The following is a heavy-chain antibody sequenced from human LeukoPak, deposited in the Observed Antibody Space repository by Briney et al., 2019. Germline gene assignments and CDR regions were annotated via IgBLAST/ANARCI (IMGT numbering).Heavy chain of an antibody. V-gene: IGHV3-48*01. CDR1: GFTFSSYS. Sequence: PGGSLRLSCAASGFTFSSYSMNWVRQAPGKGLEWVSYISSSSSTIYYADSVKGRFTISRDNAKNSLYLQMNSLRAEDTAVYYCAREGHYYDSSGLDYWGQGTLVTVSS. CDR3: AREGHYYDSSGLDY. D-gene: IGHD3-22*01. CDR2: ISSSSSTI. J-gene: IGHJ4*02.